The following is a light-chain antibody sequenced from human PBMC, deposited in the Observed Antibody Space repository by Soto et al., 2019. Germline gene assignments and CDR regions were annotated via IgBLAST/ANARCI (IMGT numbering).Light chain of an antibody. CDR1: QSVSSN. CDR2: GAS. J-gene: IGKJ5*01. CDR3: QQYNNWPPIT. V-gene: IGKV3-15*01. Sequence: EIVMTQSPAGLSXXPXXXXTXXXXASQSVSSNLAWYQQKPGQAPRLLIYGASTRATGIPARFSGSGSGTEFTLTISSLQSEDFAVYYCQQYNNWPPITFGQGTRLEIK.